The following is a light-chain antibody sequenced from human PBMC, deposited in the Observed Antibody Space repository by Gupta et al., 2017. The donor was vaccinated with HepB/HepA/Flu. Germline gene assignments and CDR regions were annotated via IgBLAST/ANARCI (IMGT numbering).Light chain of an antibody. V-gene: IGLV1-47*01. CDR1: SSNIGSNY. Sequence: QSVLTQPPSASGTPGQRVTISCSGSSSNIGSNYVYWYQQLPGTAPKLLSYSNNQRPSGVPDRFSGSKSGTSASLAISGLRSEDEADYYCAAWDDSLSGVVFGGGTKLTAL. CDR2: SNN. CDR3: AAWDDSLSGVV. J-gene: IGLJ2*01.